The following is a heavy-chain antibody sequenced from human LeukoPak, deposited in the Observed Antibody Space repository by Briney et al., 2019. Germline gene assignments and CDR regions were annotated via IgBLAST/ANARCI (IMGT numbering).Heavy chain of an antibody. Sequence: SETLSLTCTVSGGSISSSSYYWGWIRQPPGKGLEWIGSIYYSGSTYYNPSLKSRVTISVDTSKNQFSLKLSSVTAADTAVYYCASLSSGLTYYYYYMDVWGKGTTVTISS. CDR2: IYYSGST. CDR1: GGSISSSSYY. CDR3: ASLSSGLTYYYYYMDV. V-gene: IGHV4-39*01. D-gene: IGHD3-22*01. J-gene: IGHJ6*03.